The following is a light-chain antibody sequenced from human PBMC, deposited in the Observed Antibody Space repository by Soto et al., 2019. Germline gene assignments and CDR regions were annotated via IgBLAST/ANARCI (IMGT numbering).Light chain of an antibody. CDR1: RSVSSY. J-gene: IGKJ2*03. CDR2: DAS. V-gene: IGKV3-11*01. Sequence: EIVLTQSPATLSLSPGESSTLSCRATRSVSSYLAWYQQKPGQAPRLLIYDASSRPTDIPARFSGSGSGTEFTLTIRSLQPEDFAVYYCQQYNRWPPYSCGQG. CDR3: QQYNRWPPYS.